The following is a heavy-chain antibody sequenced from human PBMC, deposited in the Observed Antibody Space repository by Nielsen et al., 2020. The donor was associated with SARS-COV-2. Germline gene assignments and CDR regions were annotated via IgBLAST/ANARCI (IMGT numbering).Heavy chain of an antibody. V-gene: IGHV3-53*01. D-gene: IGHD1-26*01. CDR2: IYSGGST. CDR1: GFTVSSNY. CDR3: AKDRGSGSYVY. J-gene: IGHJ4*02. Sequence: GESLKISCAASGFTVSSNYMSWVRQAPGKGLEWVSVIYSGGSTYYADSVKGRFTISRDNSKNTLYLQMNSLRAEDTAVYYCAKDRGSGSYVYWGQGTLVTVSS.